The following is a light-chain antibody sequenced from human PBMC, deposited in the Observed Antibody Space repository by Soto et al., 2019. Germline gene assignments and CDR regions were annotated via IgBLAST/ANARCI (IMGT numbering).Light chain of an antibody. CDR3: AAWDDTLTGYV. V-gene: IGLV1-44*01. CDR1: SSSIGSNT. Sequence: SVLTQPPSASGTPGQRVTISCSGSSSSIGSNTVNWYQQLPGTAPKLLIYSNNQRPSGVPDRFSGPKSGTSASLAISGLQSEDEADYYCAAWDDTLTGYVFGTGTKVTVL. CDR2: SNN. J-gene: IGLJ1*01.